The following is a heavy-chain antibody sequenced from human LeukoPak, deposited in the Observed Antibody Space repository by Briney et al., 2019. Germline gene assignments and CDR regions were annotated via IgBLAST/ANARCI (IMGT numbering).Heavy chain of an antibody. V-gene: IGHV4-59*01. D-gene: IGHD5-18*01. CDR2: VYYSGST. Sequence: SETLSLTCNVSGGSISRYYWSWIRQPPGKGLEWIGYVYYSGSTNYNPSLKSRVTISVDTSKNQFSLELNSVTAADTAVYYCARGRGYSYGFADYWGQGILVTVSS. CDR1: GGSISRYY. J-gene: IGHJ4*02. CDR3: ARGRGYSYGFADY.